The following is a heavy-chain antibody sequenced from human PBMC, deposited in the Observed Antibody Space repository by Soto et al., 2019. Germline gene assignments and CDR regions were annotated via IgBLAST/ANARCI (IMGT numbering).Heavy chain of an antibody. CDR3: ARQNKDIVVVPAARDSSDPYYYYYYMDV. D-gene: IGHD2-2*01. V-gene: IGHV3-23*01. CDR2: ISGSGGST. CDR1: GFTFSSYA. Sequence: GGSLRLSCAASGFTFSSYAMSWVRQAPGKGLEWVSAISGSGGSTYYADSVKGRFTISRDNSKNTLYLQMNSLKASDTAMYYCARQNKDIVVVPAARDSSDPYYYYYYMDVWGKGTTVTVSS. J-gene: IGHJ6*03.